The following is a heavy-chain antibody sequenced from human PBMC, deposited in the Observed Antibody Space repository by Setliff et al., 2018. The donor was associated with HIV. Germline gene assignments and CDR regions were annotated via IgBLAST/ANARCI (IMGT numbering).Heavy chain of an antibody. J-gene: IGHJ5*02. V-gene: IGHV1-69*05. CDR3: ALPYCSGGNCWSSASLPPAGWFDP. CDR2: IIPMYGVT. D-gene: IGHD2-15*01. Sequence: SAKVSCKASGGTFSSYVISWVRQAPGQGPEWMGGIIPMYGVTNYAQKFQGRVTITTDESTSTAYMELSSLRSEDTAVYYCALPYCSGGNCWSSASLPPAGWFDPWGQGTLVTVS. CDR1: GGTFSSYV.